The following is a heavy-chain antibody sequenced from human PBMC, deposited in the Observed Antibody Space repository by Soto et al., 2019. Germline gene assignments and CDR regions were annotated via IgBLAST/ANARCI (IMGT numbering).Heavy chain of an antibody. J-gene: IGHJ6*02. D-gene: IGHD3-10*01. CDR2: IYYSANT. CDR1: GGSISSGGYY. V-gene: IGHV4-31*02. CDR3: ARSGGNSYYYGMDV. Sequence: QVQLQESGPGLVKPSQTLSLTCSVSGGSISSGGYYWSWIRQPPGKGLEWIGYIYYSANTHYNPSLKGRVSISADTSKNQFSLNLSSVTAADTAVYYCARSGGNSYYYGMDVWDQGTTVTVSS.